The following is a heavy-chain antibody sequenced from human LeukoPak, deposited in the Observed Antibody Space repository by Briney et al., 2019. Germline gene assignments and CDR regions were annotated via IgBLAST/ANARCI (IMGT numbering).Heavy chain of an antibody. CDR1: GGSFSDYY. Sequence: SETLSLTCAVYGGSFSDYYWSWIRQPPRKGLEWIGEINHSGSTNYNPSLKSRVTISVDKSKNQFSLKLSSVTAADTAVYYCARVWAAFDYWGQGTLVTVSS. J-gene: IGHJ4*02. D-gene: IGHD1-26*01. V-gene: IGHV4-34*01. CDR3: ARVWAAFDY. CDR2: INHSGST.